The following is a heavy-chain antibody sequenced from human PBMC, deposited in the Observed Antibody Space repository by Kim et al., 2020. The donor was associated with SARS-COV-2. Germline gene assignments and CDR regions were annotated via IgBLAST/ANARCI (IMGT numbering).Heavy chain of an antibody. Sequence: GGSLRLSCAASRFSFSNYGMSWVRQAPGKGLEWVSAIGGSGGGTYYADSVKGRFTISRDNSKNTLYLQLNSPRAENTAVYYCAKATTGYSYGAFDYWGQGTLVTVSS. V-gene: IGHV3-23*01. CDR1: RFSFSNYG. J-gene: IGHJ4*02. CDR2: IGGSGGGT. CDR3: AKATTGYSYGAFDY. D-gene: IGHD5-18*01.